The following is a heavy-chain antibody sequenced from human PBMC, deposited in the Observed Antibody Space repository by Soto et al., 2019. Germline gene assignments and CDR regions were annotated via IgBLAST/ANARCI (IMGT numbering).Heavy chain of an antibody. CDR2: ISSSSSYT. V-gene: IGHV3-11*06. CDR3: ARDLNMAPDWFDP. D-gene: IGHD3-10*01. CDR1: GFTFSDYY. J-gene: IGHJ5*02. Sequence: GGSLRLSCAASGFTFSDYYMSWIRQAPGKGREWVSYISSSSSYTNYADSVKGRFTISRDNAKNSLYLQMNSLRAEDTAAYYCARDLNMAPDWFDPWGQGTLVTVS.